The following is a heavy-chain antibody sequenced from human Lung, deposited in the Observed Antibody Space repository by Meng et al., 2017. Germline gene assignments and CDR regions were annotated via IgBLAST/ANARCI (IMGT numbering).Heavy chain of an antibody. CDR3: ARGPTTMAHDFDY. CDR1: VAHVCDDY. V-gene: IGHV4-34*02. CDR2: INHSGST. Sequence: VLLKSGGSALLNPSGPLALTGVVSVAHVCDDYWSWIRQPPGKGLDAIGEINHSGSTNYNPSLESRATISVDTSQNNLSLKLSSVTAADSAVYYCARGPTTMAHDFDYWGQGTLVTVSS. J-gene: IGHJ4*02. D-gene: IGHD4-11*01.